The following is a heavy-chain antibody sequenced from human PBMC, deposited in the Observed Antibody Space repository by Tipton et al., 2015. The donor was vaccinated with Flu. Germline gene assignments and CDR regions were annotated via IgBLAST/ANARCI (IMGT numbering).Heavy chain of an antibody. CDR1: GGSISNDVHY. CDR2: IYSSGDA. V-gene: IGHV4-31*03. CDR3: ARGAATLSDVFDV. J-gene: IGHJ3*01. D-gene: IGHD2/OR15-2a*01. Sequence: TLSLTCSVSGGSISNDVHYWIWIRQHPGKGLERIGYIYSSGDAYYNPSLKRRVAVSVDTSKNQFSLKLTSVTAADTAVYYCARGAATLSDVFDVWGQGTMVTVSS.